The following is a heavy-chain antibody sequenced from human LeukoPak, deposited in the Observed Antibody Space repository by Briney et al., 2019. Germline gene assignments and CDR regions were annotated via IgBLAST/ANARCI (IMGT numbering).Heavy chain of an antibody. D-gene: IGHD3-10*01. J-gene: IGHJ4*02. CDR1: GFTFSDYH. V-gene: IGHV3-11*05. CDR2: ISSSGSFT. Sequence: GGSLRLSCAASGFTFSDYHMSWIRQAPRKGLEWVSYISSSGSFTNYAESVKGRFTISRDNAKNSLYLQMNSLRAEDTAVYYCARGSGTSYFDYWGQGTLVTFSS. CDR3: ARGSGTSYFDY.